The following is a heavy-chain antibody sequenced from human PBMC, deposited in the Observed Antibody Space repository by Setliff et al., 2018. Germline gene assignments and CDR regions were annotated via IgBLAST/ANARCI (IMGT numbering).Heavy chain of an antibody. D-gene: IGHD2-8*01. CDR1: GFTFSSYS. J-gene: IGHJ6*03. V-gene: IGHV3-48*01. CDR2: IDISSTTI. CDR3: ARVGRERSNGECYSTTPCYSYYMDV. Sequence: GGSLRLSCAASGFTFSSYSMKWVRQAPGKGLEWISYIDISSTTIYYADSVKGRFTIPRDNAKNSLYLQMNSLRAGDTAVYYCARVGRERSNGECYSTTPCYSYYMDVWGKGTTVTVSS.